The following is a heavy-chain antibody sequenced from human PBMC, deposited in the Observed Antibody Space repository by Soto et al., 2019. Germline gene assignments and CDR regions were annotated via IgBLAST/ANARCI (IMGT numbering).Heavy chain of an antibody. Sequence: ASVKVSCKASGGTFSSYAISWVRQAPGQGLEWMGGIIPIFGTANYAQKFQGRVTITADKSTSTAYMELSSLRSEDTAVYYCARVAEEYCSGGSCHVYFDYWGQGTLVTVSS. D-gene: IGHD2-15*01. V-gene: IGHV1-69*06. J-gene: IGHJ4*02. CDR1: GGTFSSYA. CDR2: IIPIFGTA. CDR3: ARVAEEYCSGGSCHVYFDY.